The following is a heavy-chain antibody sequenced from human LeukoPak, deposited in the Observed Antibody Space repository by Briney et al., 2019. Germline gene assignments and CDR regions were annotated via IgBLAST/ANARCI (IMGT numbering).Heavy chain of an antibody. CDR3: ARVLSGGVAADTTFDY. V-gene: IGHV4-39*07. J-gene: IGHJ4*02. D-gene: IGHD2-15*01. CDR1: GGSISSSSYY. Sequence: PSETLSLTCTVSGGSISSSSYYWGWIRQPPGKGLEWIGSIYYSGSTYYNPSLKSRVTISVDTSKNQFSLKLSSVTAADTAVYYCARVLSGGVAADTTFDYWGQGTLVTVSS. CDR2: IYYSGST.